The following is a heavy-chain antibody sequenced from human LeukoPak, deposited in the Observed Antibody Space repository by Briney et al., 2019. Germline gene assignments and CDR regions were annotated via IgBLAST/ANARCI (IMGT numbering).Heavy chain of an antibody. CDR1: GFTFSNYA. V-gene: IGHV4-30-2*01. D-gene: IGHD6-6*01. Sequence: LRLSCAASGFTFSNYAMSWIRQPPGKGLEWIGYIYHSGSTYYNPSLKSRVTISVDRSKNQFSLKLSSVTAADTAVYYCAREFKYSSSVDAFDIWGQGTMVTVSS. CDR2: IYHSGST. CDR3: AREFKYSSSVDAFDI. J-gene: IGHJ3*02.